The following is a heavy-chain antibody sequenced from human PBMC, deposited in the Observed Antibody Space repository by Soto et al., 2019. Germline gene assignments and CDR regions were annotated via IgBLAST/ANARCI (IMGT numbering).Heavy chain of an antibody. Sequence: GGSLRLSCAASGFTVSSYAMSWVRQAPGKGLEWVSGISGSGDTTYYADSVKGRFTISRDSSKNTLNLQMNSLRAEDTAVYYCAKDRLPAATTEFFGDWGQGTLVTVSS. V-gene: IGHV3-23*01. CDR1: GFTVSSYA. CDR2: ISGSGDTT. J-gene: IGHJ4*02. CDR3: AKDRLPAATTEFFGD. D-gene: IGHD2-2*01.